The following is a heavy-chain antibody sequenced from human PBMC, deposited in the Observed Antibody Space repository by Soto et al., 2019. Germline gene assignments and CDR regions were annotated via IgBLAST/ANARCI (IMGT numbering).Heavy chain of an antibody. V-gene: IGHV3-7*03. CDR1: RVTFYIYG. CDR2: IKQDGSEK. J-gene: IGHJ4*02. Sequence: SRASSRVTFYIYGVAWVLQTPDKGLEWVANIKQDGSEKYYVDSVKGRFTVSRDNAEKSLYLQMDSLRPDDTAVYYCGRGYSDYADCFDFWGQGPLVTVFS. D-gene: IGHD5-12*01. CDR3: GRGYSDYADCFDF.